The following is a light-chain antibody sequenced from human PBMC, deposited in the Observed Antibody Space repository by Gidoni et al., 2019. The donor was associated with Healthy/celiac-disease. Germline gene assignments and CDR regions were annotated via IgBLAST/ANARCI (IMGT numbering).Light chain of an antibody. Sequence: QSALSQPASVSGSPGPSITISCTGTSSDVGGYNYVSWYQQHPGNAPKLMIYDVSNRPSGVSNRFSGSKSGNTASLTSSGLQAEDEADYYCSSYTSSRGWVFGGGTKLTVL. J-gene: IGLJ3*02. CDR3: SSYTSSRGWV. CDR2: DVS. CDR1: SSDVGGYNY. V-gene: IGLV2-14*03.